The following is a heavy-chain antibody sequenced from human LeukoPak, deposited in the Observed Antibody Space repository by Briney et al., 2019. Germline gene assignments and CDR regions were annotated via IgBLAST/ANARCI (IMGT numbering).Heavy chain of an antibody. D-gene: IGHD3-10*01. CDR1: GFTFSSYG. CDR2: ISYDGSNK. V-gene: IGHV3-30*18. J-gene: IGHJ6*04. CDR3: AKDLYYYGSGSYYNPRGGGMDG. Sequence: GGSLRLSCAASGFTFSSYGMHWVRQAPGKGLEWVAVISYDGSNKYYADSVKGRFTISRDNSKNTLYLQMNSLRAEDTAVYYCAKDLYYYGSGSYYNPRGGGMDGWGKGTTVTVSS.